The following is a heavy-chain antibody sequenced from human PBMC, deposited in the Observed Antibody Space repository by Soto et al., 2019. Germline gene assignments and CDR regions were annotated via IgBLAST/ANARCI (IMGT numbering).Heavy chain of an antibody. D-gene: IGHD4-17*01. CDR2: ISSSSSTI. Sequence: GSLRLSCAASGFTFSSYSMNWVRQAPGKGLEWVSYISSSSSTIYYADSVKGRFTISRDNAKNSLYLQMNSLRAEDTAVYYCARDPTDNYGDYRTASYYFDYWGQGTLVTVSS. CDR1: GFTFSSYS. V-gene: IGHV3-48*01. J-gene: IGHJ4*02. CDR3: ARDPTDNYGDYRTASYYFDY.